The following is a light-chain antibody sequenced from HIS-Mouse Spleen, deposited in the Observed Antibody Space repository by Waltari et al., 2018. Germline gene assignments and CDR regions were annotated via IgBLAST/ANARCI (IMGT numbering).Light chain of an antibody. V-gene: IGLV2-11*01. Sequence: QSALTQPRSVSGSPGPSVTISCTGTSSDVGCYNYVPWYQQHPGKAPNLMIYDVSKRPSGVPDRFSGSKSGNTASLTISGLQAEDEADYYCCSYAGSYTLVFGGGTKLTVL. CDR2: DVS. CDR1: SSDVGCYNY. CDR3: CSYAGSYTLV. J-gene: IGLJ2*01.